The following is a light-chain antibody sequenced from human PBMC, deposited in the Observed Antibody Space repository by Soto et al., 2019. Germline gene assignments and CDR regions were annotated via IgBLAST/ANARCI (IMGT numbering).Light chain of an antibody. CDR3: QQYGSSPPRT. CDR1: QSVSSY. J-gene: IGKJ1*01. CDR2: GAS. V-gene: IGKV3-20*01. Sequence: IVLTLSPATLSFSPGERATLSCRASQSVSSYLAWYQQTPGQAPRLLIYGASSRATGIPDRFSGSGSGTDFTLTISRLEPEDFAVYYCQQYGSSPPRTFGQGTKVDIK.